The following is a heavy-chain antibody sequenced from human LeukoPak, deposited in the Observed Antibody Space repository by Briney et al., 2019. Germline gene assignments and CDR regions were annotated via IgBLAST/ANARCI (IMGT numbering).Heavy chain of an antibody. CDR3: ARGEGMYFYDSSTYYY. Sequence: GGSLRLSCAASGFTFSTYAMHWVRQAPGKGLEGVAVISYDGSNKYYADSVKGRFTISRDNSKNTLYLQMNSLRVEDTAVYYCARGEGMYFYDSSTYYYWGQGTLVTVSS. J-gene: IGHJ4*02. CDR2: ISYDGSNK. D-gene: IGHD3-22*01. CDR1: GFTFSTYA. V-gene: IGHV3-30-3*01.